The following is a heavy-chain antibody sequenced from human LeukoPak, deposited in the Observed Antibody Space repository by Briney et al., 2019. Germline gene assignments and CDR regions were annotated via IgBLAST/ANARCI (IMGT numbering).Heavy chain of an antibody. J-gene: IGHJ5*02. CDR3: AKESHRVWFGELLWTWFDP. CDR1: GFTFSSYS. V-gene: IGHV3-21*01. Sequence: GGSLRLSCAASGFTFSSYSMNWVRQAPGKGLEWVSSISSSSYIYYADSVKGRFTISRDNSKNTLYLQMNSLRAEDTAVYYCAKESHRVWFGELLWTWFDPWGQGTLVTVSS. CDR2: ISSSSYI. D-gene: IGHD3-10*01.